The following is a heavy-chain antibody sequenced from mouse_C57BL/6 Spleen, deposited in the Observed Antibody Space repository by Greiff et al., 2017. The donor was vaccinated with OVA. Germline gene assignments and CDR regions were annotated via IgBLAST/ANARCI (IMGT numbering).Heavy chain of an antibody. CDR3: ARNSNYFMDY. CDR1: GFTFSDYG. Sequence: DVQLVESGGGLVKPGGSLKLSCAASGFTFSDYGMHWVRQAPEKGLEWVAYISSGSSTIYYADTVNGRFTISRDNAKNTLFLQMTSLRSEDTAMYYCARNSNYFMDYWGQGTSVTVSS. V-gene: IGHV5-17*01. J-gene: IGHJ4*01. CDR2: ISSGSSTI. D-gene: IGHD2-5*01.